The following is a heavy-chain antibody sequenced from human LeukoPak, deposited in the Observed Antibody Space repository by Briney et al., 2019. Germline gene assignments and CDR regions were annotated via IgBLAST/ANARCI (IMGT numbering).Heavy chain of an antibody. V-gene: IGHV3-23*01. CDR1: GFTFSNYA. J-gene: IGHJ4*02. D-gene: IGHD3-9*01. Sequence: PGGSLRLSCVASGFTFSNYAMSWVRQAPGKRRERVSAITGSGTNRYYADSLKGRFTTSRDNSKNTVFLQMNSLRHEDTAIYYCVIWGDYDVLTGYYVPDYWGQGTLVTVAS. CDR2: ITGSGTNR. CDR3: VIWGDYDVLTGYYVPDY.